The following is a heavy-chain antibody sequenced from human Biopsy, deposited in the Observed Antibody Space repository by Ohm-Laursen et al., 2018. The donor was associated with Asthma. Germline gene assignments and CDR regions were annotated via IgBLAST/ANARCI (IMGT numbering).Heavy chain of an antibody. V-gene: IGHV3-48*03. Sequence: SLRLSCAASGFTFSSYAMHWVRQAPGKGLEWVASISASGSTKYPSESVQGRSTISRDNAQNLLILEMDSLRADDTGIYYCARVLESSSRGPFYFFALDVWGQGTPVAVSS. CDR2: ISASGSTK. CDR3: ARVLESSSRGPFYFFALDV. D-gene: IGHD6-13*01. CDR1: GFTFSSYA. J-gene: IGHJ6*02.